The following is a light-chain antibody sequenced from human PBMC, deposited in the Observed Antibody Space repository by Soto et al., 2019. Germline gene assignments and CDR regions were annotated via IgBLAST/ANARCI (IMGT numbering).Light chain of an antibody. CDR2: AAS. Sequence: DIQLTQSPSFLSASVGDRVTITCRASQGISSNLAWYQQKPGKAPKLLIYAASTLQSGVPSRFSGSGSGTEFTLTISSLQSEDFAVYYCQQYNNWPPKFGQGTKVDIK. J-gene: IGKJ1*01. CDR1: QGISSN. V-gene: IGKV1-9*01. CDR3: QQYNNWPPK.